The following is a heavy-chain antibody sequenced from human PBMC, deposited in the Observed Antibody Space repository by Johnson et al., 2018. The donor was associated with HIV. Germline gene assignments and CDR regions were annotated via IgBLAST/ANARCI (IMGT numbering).Heavy chain of an antibody. CDR1: GFTFSNAW. CDR2: IKSKTDGGTT. D-gene: IGHD3-16*01. Sequence: EVQLVESGGGLVEPGGSLRLSCAASGFTFSNAWMSWVRQAPGKGLEWVGRIKSKTDGGTTDYAAPVKGRFTISRHDSKNMLYLQMNSLRAEDTAVYYCARDNLRQLDAFDIWGQGTMVTVSS. J-gene: IGHJ3*02. CDR3: ARDNLRQLDAFDI. V-gene: IGHV3-15*01.